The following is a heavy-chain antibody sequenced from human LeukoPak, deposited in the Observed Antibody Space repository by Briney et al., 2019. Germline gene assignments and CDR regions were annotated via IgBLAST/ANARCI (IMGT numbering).Heavy chain of an antibody. V-gene: IGHV3-11*04. CDR3: TRRPYSSSWYYFDY. Sequence: PGGSLRLSCTVSGFTFTDYYMSWVRQAPGRGLEWVSYISSSGSMLHYADSVEGRFTISRDNAKNSLYLQMSSLRVEDTAVYYCTRRPYSSSWYYFDYWGQGTLVTVSS. J-gene: IGHJ4*02. D-gene: IGHD6-13*01. CDR2: ISSSGSML. CDR1: GFTFTDYY.